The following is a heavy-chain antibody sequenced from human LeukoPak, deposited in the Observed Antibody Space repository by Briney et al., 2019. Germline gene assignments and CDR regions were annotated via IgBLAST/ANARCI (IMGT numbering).Heavy chain of an antibody. J-gene: IGHJ3*02. D-gene: IGHD2-15*01. CDR1: GGSISPYY. Sequence: TSETLSLTCTVSGGSISPYYWSWIRQPPGKGLKWIGYIYYSGSTNYNPSLKSRVTISVGTSKNQFSLKLSSVTTADTAVYYCAREAYCSGGSCYAHDAFDIWGQGTMVTVSS. CDR3: AREAYCSGGSCYAHDAFDI. CDR2: IYYSGST. V-gene: IGHV4-59*01.